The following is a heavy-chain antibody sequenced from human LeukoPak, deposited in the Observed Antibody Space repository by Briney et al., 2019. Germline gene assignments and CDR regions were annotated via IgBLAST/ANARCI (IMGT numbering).Heavy chain of an antibody. CDR3: ARDEFGDFQGFDY. CDR2: IHYRGTT. J-gene: IGHJ4*02. Sequence: SSETLSLTCTVSGGSINSYYWNWIRQSPGKGLEWLGNIHYRGTTNYHPSLKSRVTLSLDSSKSQFALKVTSVTAADTAVYYCARDEFGDFQGFDYWGQGTRVTVSS. CDR1: GGSINSYY. D-gene: IGHD4-17*01. V-gene: IGHV4-59*13.